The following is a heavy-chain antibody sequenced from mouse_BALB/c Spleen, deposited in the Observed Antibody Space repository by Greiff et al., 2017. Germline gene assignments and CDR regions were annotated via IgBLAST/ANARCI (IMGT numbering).Heavy chain of an antibody. CDR2: INPYNGDT. D-gene: IGHD2-3*01. J-gene: IGHJ3*01. CDR1: GYSFTGYF. V-gene: IGHV1-37*01. Sequence: DVHLVESGPELVKPGASVKISCKASGYSFTGYFMNWVKQSHGKSLEWIGRINPYNGDTFYNQKFKGKATLTVDKSSSTAHMELLSLTSEDSAVYYCGRSDDGYFTWFAYWGQGTLVTVSA. CDR3: GRSDDGYFTWFAY.